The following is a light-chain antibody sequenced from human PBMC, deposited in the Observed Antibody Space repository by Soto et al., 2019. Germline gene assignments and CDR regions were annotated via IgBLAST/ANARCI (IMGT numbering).Light chain of an antibody. V-gene: IGKV3-20*01. CDR2: GAS. J-gene: IGKJ4*01. Sequence: EIVITQSPATLSLSSGERATLSRRASQSVSSNLAWYQQKPGQAPRLLIYGASSRATGIPDRFSGSGSGTDFTLTISRLEPEDFAVYYCQQYGSSPLTFGGGTKVDIK. CDR1: QSVSSN. CDR3: QQYGSSPLT.